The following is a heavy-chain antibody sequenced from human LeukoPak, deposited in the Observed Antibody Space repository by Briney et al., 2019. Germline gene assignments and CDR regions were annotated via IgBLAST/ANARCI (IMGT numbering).Heavy chain of an antibody. CDR2: FDPEDGET. CDR1: GYTLTELS. V-gene: IGHV1-24*01. J-gene: IGHJ4*02. CDR3: ATSDYESPLAG. Sequence: GASVKVSCKVSGYTLTELSMHWVRQAPGKGLEWMGGFDPEDGETIYAQKFQGRVTMTEDTSTDTAYMELSRLRYEDTAVYYCATSDYESPLAGWGQGTLVTVSS. D-gene: IGHD3-22*01.